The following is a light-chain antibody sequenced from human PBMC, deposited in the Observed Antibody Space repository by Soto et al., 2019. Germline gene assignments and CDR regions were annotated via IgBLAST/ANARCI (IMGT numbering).Light chain of an antibody. CDR1: QDIRNY. CDR2: GAS. CDR3: QKYNNVPIT. J-gene: IGKJ5*01. Sequence: DIPMTQSPSSLSASVGDRVTITCRASQDIRNYLAWYQQKPGKVPKVLIHGASSLQSGVPSRFSGSGSGTDFTLTISSLQPEDGATYYGQKYNNVPITFGQGTRLDIK. V-gene: IGKV1-27*01.